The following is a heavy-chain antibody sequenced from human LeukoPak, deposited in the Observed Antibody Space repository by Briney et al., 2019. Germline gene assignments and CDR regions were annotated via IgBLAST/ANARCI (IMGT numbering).Heavy chain of an antibody. Sequence: ASVKVSCKASGYTFTGYYMHWVRQAPGQGLEWMGWINPNSGGTNYAQKFQGRVTMTRDTSISTAYMELSRLRSDDTAVYYCARDYDGGRYSGYEYGYDYWGQGTLVTVSS. CDR1: GYTFTGYY. J-gene: IGHJ4*02. CDR3: ARDYDGGRYSGYEYGYDY. CDR2: INPNSGGT. V-gene: IGHV1-2*02. D-gene: IGHD5-12*01.